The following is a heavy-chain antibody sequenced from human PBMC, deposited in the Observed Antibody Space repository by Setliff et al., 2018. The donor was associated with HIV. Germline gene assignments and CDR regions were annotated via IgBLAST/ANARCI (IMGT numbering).Heavy chain of an antibody. CDR3: VRGVQSPPHYSYYYMDV. J-gene: IGHJ6*03. V-gene: IGHV1-69*02. Sequence: GASVKVSCKASRRTFNSHTINWVRQAPGQGLDWMGRIIPILGVANYAQRIQGKVTITADKSTSTAYMELTSLRFDDTAMYYCVRGVQSPPHYSYYYMDVWGEGTMVTVSS. CDR1: RRTFNSHT. CDR2: IIPILGVA. D-gene: IGHD3-3*01.